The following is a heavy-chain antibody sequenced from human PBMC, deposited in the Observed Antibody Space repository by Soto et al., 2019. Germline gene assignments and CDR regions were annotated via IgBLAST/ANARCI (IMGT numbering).Heavy chain of an antibody. Sequence: SETLSLTCAVYGGSFSGYYWSWIHQPPGKGLEWIGEINHSGSTNYNPSLKSRVTISVDTSKNQFSLKLSSVTAADTAVYYCARGDSAARPSTSLDWFDPWGQGTLVTVSS. D-gene: IGHD6-6*01. J-gene: IGHJ5*02. CDR1: GGSFSGYY. CDR3: ARGDSAARPSTSLDWFDP. V-gene: IGHV4-34*01. CDR2: INHSGST.